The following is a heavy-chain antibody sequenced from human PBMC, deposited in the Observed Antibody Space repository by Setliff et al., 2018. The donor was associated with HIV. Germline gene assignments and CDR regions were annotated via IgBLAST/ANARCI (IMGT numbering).Heavy chain of an antibody. D-gene: IGHD6-13*01. CDR2: VYYSGST. Sequence: PSESLSLTCTVSGGSISSSSYYWGWIRQPPGKGLEWIGNVYYSGSTYYNPSLKSRVTISVDTSKNQFSLRLSSVTAADTAVYYCARVGDSRSTYGMDVWGQGTTVTVSS. CDR1: GGSISSSSYY. V-gene: IGHV4-39*07. CDR3: ARVGDSRSTYGMDV. J-gene: IGHJ6*02.